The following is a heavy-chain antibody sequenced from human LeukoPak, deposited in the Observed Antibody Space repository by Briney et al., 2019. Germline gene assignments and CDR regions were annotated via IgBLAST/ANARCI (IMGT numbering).Heavy chain of an antibody. CDR2: LRSKAYGGTT. V-gene: IGHV3-49*03. Sequence: GGTLRLSCTASGFTVGYYAMSWFRQGPGKGRVGGGFLRSKAYGGTTESAASVKGRSTISRDDSKSIAYLQMNSLKTEDTAVYYCTRGGRYCSSTSCCGFDYWGQGTLVTVSS. J-gene: IGHJ4*02. CDR3: TRGGRYCSSTSCCGFDY. CDR1: GFTVGYYA. D-gene: IGHD2-2*01.